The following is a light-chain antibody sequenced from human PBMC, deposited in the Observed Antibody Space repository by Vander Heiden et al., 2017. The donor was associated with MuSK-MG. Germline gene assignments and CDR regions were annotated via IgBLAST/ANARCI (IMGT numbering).Light chain of an antibody. Sequence: AIQLTQSPSSLSASVGDRVTITCRASQGISSALAWYQQKPGKAPKLLIYDASSLESGVPSRFSGSGSGTDFTLTISSLQPEDFATYYCQQLNSYPFFGGGTKVEIK. V-gene: IGKV1-13*02. CDR3: QQLNSYPF. CDR1: QGISSA. J-gene: IGKJ4*01. CDR2: DAS.